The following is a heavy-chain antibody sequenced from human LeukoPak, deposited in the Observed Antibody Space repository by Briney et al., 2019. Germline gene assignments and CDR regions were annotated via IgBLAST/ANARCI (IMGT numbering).Heavy chain of an antibody. Sequence: SETLSLTCAVSGGSISSSNWWSWVRQPPGKGLEWIGEIYHSGSTNYNPSLKSRVTISVDTSKNQFSLKLSSVTAADTAVYYCASSNYDYVWGSYRPFDYWGQGTLVTVSS. CDR1: GGSISSSNW. CDR3: ASSNYDYVWGSYRPFDY. D-gene: IGHD3-16*02. CDR2: IYHSGST. V-gene: IGHV4-4*02. J-gene: IGHJ4*02.